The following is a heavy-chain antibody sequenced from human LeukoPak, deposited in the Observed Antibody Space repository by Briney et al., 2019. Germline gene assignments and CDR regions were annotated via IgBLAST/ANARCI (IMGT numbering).Heavy chain of an antibody. CDR3: ARAVGYDDVTGYYRGWYFDL. Sequence: PSETLSLTCSVSGGSVSSDSSYWTWIRQHPGEGLEWIGYIFHRGNTYYNPSLKSQLTISVDTSKHQFSLRMTSVTAADTAVYYCARAVGYDDVTGYYRGWYFDLWGRGTLVTVSS. CDR2: IFHRGNT. V-gene: IGHV4-31*01. D-gene: IGHD3-9*01. CDR1: GGSVSSDSSY. J-gene: IGHJ2*01.